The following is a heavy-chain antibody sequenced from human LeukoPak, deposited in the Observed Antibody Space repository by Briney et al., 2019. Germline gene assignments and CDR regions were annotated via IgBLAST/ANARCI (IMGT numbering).Heavy chain of an antibody. J-gene: IGHJ5*02. D-gene: IGHD2-2*01. V-gene: IGHV3-48*03. CDR3: ARGQRPQCTSTWDNWFDP. Sequence: PGGSLRLSCAASGFPFSSYEMNWVRQAPGKRLQWVSYISSSGNKIYYAASVKGRFTISRDNAKNSLYLQIDSLRAEDTAVYYCARGQRPQCTSTWDNWFDPWGQGTQVTVSS. CDR1: GFPFSSYE. CDR2: ISSSGNKI.